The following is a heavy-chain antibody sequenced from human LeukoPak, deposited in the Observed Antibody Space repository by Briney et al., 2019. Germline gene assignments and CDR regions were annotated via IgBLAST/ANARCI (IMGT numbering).Heavy chain of an antibody. V-gene: IGHV6-1*01. CDR1: GDSVSSNSAA. J-gene: IGHJ6*04. Sequence: SQTLSLTCAISGDSVSSNSAAWNWLRQSPSRGLEWLGRTYYRSKWYNDYAVSVKSRITINPDTSKNQFSLQLNSVTPEDTAVYYCARGPVEQWLVSSGKVYYYGMDVWGKGTTVTVSS. CDR2: TYYRSKWYN. D-gene: IGHD6-19*01. CDR3: ARGPVEQWLVSSGKVYYYGMDV.